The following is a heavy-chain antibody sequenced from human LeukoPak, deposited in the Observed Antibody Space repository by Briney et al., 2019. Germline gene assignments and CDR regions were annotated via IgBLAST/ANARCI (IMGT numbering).Heavy chain of an antibody. Sequence: PSETLSLTCTVSGDSISSYYWNWIRQPPGKGLEWIGRIHFSGDTNYNPSLKSRVTISLDSAKNQFSLRLISVTAADTAVYYCARRVQMSSASATSNTWLDPWGQGTLVSVSP. D-gene: IGHD3-10*01. CDR2: IHFSGDT. CDR3: ARRVQMSSASATSNTWLDP. J-gene: IGHJ5*02. CDR1: GDSISSYY. V-gene: IGHV4-59*01.